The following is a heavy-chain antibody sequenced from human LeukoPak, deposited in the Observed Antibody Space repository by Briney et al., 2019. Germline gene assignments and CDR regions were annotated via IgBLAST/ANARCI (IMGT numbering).Heavy chain of an antibody. Sequence: SGTLSLTCTVSGGSISGGDYYWSWIRQPPGKGLEWIGYIYYTGSTYYNPSLKSRVTISVDTSKNQFSLKLSSVTAADTAVYYCARDGDSSGYFDAFDIWGQGTMVTVSS. CDR1: GGSISGGDYY. CDR3: ARDGDSSGYFDAFDI. V-gene: IGHV4-30-4*01. J-gene: IGHJ3*02. CDR2: IYYTGST. D-gene: IGHD3-22*01.